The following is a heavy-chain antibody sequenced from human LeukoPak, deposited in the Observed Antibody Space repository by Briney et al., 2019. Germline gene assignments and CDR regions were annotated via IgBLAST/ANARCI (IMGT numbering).Heavy chain of an antibody. CDR2: IYYSGST. D-gene: IGHD3-22*01. V-gene: IGHV4-39*01. CDR1: GGSISISTYY. J-gene: IGHJ5*02. CDR3: ARLGTGYDSSGYSIGWFDP. Sequence: SEALSLTCTVSGGSISISTYYWGWIRQPPGKGLEWIGNIYYSGSTYYNPSLKSRVTISVDTSKNQFSLRLSSVTAADTAVYYCARLGTGYDSSGYSIGWFDPWGQGTLVTVSS.